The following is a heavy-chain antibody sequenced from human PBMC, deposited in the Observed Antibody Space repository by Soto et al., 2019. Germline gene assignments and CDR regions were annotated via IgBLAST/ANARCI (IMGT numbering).Heavy chain of an antibody. V-gene: IGHV1-69*01. D-gene: IGHD6-19*01. J-gene: IGHJ5*01. Sequence: QVQLVQSGAEVKKPGSSVKDSCKASGGTFSSYAISWVRQAPGHGLEWMGGILPSFGTANYAQKFQSRVTITADESTSTAYMELSSLRSEATAVYYCATPEPTGYSSDWYWCDSWGQRTLVAVSS. CDR2: ILPSFGTA. CDR3: ATPEPTGYSSDWYWCDS. CDR1: GGTFSSYA.